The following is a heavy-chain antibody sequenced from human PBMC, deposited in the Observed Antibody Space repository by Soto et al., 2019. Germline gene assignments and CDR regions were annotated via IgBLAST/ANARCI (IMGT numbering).Heavy chain of an antibody. CDR2: IWYDGSNK. J-gene: IGHJ4*02. Sequence: GGSLRLSCAASGFTFSSYGMHWVRQAPGKGLEWVAVIWYDGSNKYYADSVKGRFTISRDNSKNTLYLQMNSLRAEDTAVYYCAREEHSSYIFDYWGQGTLVTVSS. D-gene: IGHD6-6*01. V-gene: IGHV3-33*01. CDR1: GFTFSSYG. CDR3: AREEHSSYIFDY.